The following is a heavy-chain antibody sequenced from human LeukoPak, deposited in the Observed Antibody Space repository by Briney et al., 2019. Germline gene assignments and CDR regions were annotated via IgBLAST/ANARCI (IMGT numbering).Heavy chain of an antibody. D-gene: IGHD6-13*01. CDR3: ARDQSGYSSSWSDY. V-gene: IGHV1-69*05. Sequence: SVKVSCKASGGTFSSYAISWVRQAPGQGLEWMGGIIPIFGTANYAQKLQGRVTMTTDTSTSTAYMELRSLRSDDTAVYYCARDQSGYSSSWSDYWGQGTLVTVSS. J-gene: IGHJ4*02. CDR2: IIPIFGTA. CDR1: GGTFSSYA.